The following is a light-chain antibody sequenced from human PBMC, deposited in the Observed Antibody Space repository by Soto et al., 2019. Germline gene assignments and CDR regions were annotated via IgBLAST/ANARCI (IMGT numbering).Light chain of an antibody. V-gene: IGKV1-39*01. CDR3: QQSYSTPPT. CDR1: QSISSY. J-gene: IGKJ1*01. CDR2: AAS. Sequence: DLPMTQSPSSLSASVGDRVTITCRASQSISSYLNWYQQKPGKAPKLLIYAASSLLSGVPSRFSGSGSGTDFTLTISSLQPEDFATYYCQQSYSTPPTFGQGTKVEIK.